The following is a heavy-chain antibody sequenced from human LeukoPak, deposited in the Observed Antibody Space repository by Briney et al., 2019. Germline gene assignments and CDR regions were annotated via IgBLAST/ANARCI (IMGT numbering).Heavy chain of an antibody. CDR2: ISGSGGST. Sequence: GGSLRLSCAASGFTFSSYEMNWVRQAPGKGLEWVSAISGSGGSTYYADSVKGRFTISRDNSKNTLYLQMNSLRAEDTAKYYCAKDRLSYDFWSGDRFDAFDIWGQGTMVTVSS. J-gene: IGHJ3*02. CDR1: GFTFSSYE. CDR3: AKDRLSYDFWSGDRFDAFDI. D-gene: IGHD3-3*01. V-gene: IGHV3-23*01.